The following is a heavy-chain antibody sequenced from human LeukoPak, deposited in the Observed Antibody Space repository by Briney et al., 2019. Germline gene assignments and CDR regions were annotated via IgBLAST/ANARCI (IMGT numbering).Heavy chain of an antibody. CDR1: GYSFTGYY. Sequence: ASVKVSCKTSGYSFTGYYMHWVRQAPGQGLEWMGWINPNSGGTNYAQKFQGRVTMTRDMSISTVYMGLSRLRSDDTAVYYCARDLIVVVNPKPEYFQHWGQGTLVTVSS. D-gene: IGHD3-22*01. CDR3: ARDLIVVVNPKPEYFQH. CDR2: INPNSGGT. J-gene: IGHJ1*01. V-gene: IGHV1-2*02.